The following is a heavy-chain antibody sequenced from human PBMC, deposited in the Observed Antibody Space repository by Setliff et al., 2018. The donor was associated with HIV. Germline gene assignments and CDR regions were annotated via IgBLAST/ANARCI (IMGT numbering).Heavy chain of an antibody. Sequence: ASVKVSCKASGYTFSDYYMHWVRQAPGQRLEWMGWINEASGNTKCSQKFQARVTMTRDTSISTAYMELSSLTSEDTAVYYCARGKGVGGVVITGGLDVWGKGTTVTVSS. J-gene: IGHJ6*04. CDR2: INEASGNT. CDR3: ARGKGVGGVVITGGLDV. V-gene: IGHV1-2*02. D-gene: IGHD3-10*01. CDR1: GYTFSDYY.